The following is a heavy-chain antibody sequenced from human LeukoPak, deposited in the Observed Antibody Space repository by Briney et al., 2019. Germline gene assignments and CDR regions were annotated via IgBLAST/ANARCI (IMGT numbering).Heavy chain of an antibody. CDR2: ISWNSGSI. Sequence: GGSLRLSCAASGFTFDDYAMHWVRQAPGKGLEWVSGISWNSGSIGYADSVKGRFTISRDNAKNSLYLQMNSLRAEETALYYCAAKGETDSFDYWGQGTLVTVSS. J-gene: IGHJ4*02. V-gene: IGHV3-9*01. D-gene: IGHD1-1*01. CDR3: AAKGETDSFDY. CDR1: GFTFDDYA.